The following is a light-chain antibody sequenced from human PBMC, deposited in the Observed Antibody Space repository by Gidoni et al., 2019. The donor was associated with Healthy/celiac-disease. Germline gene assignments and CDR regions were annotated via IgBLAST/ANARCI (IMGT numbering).Light chain of an antibody. V-gene: IGKV3-20*01. Sequence: VLTQSPGTLSLSPGERATLPCRASQSVSSSYLAWYQQKPGQAPRLLIYGASSRATGIPDRFSGSGSGTDFTLTISRLEPEDFAVYYCQQYGSFPLTFGGGTKVEIK. J-gene: IGKJ4*01. CDR2: GAS. CDR3: QQYGSFPLT. CDR1: QSVSSSY.